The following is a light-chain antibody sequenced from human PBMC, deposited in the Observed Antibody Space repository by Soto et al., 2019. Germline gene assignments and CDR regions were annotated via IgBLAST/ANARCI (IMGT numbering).Light chain of an antibody. Sequence: QSALTQPASVSGSPGQSITISCTGTSSDAGNYNFVSWYKQHPGKAPKVIIYEDSTRPSGVSNRLSGSKSGNTASLTISGLQAEDEADYYCCSYAGSSTSWVFGGGTKLTVL. CDR1: SSDAGNYNF. CDR3: CSYAGSSTSWV. CDR2: EDS. J-gene: IGLJ3*02. V-gene: IGLV2-23*01.